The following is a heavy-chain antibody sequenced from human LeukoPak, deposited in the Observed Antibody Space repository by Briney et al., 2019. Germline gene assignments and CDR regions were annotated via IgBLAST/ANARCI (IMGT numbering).Heavy chain of an antibody. V-gene: IGHV3-7*01. CDR2: TKEDGSEK. CDR1: GFTFRTYA. Sequence: GGSLRLSCAASGFTFRTYAMAWVRQAPGKGLEWVANTKEDGSEKYYVDSVKGRFTISRDNAKNSLFLEMNTLRAEDTAMYYCARDSPHGEYDSFDIWGQGTRVTVSS. D-gene: IGHD4-17*01. J-gene: IGHJ3*02. CDR3: ARDSPHGEYDSFDI.